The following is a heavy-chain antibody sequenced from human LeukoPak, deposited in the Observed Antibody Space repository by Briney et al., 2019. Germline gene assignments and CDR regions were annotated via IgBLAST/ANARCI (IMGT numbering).Heavy chain of an antibody. CDR3: AKSFEVRRDGYPAY. CDR1: GYTFTSYY. CDR2: INPSGGST. V-gene: IGHV1-46*01. J-gene: IGHJ4*02. D-gene: IGHD5-24*01. Sequence: ASVKVSCKASGYTFTSYYMHWVRQAPGQGLEWMGIINPSGGSTSYAQKFQGRVTMTRDMSTSTDYMELSSLRSEDTAVYYCAKSFEVRRDGYPAYWGQGTLVTVSS.